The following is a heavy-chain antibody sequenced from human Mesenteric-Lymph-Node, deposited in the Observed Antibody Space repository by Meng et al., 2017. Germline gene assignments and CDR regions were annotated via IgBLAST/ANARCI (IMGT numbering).Heavy chain of an antibody. J-gene: IGHJ4*02. CDR3: AGGSSVYYYYFDY. V-gene: IGHV3-21*01. Sequence: GESLKISCAGSGFTFTTHSMNWVRQAPGKGLEWVASISSTSTYIYYADSVKGRFTISRDNAQNSLYLQMNSLRVEDTAVYYCAGGSSVYYYYFDYWGQGTLVTVSS. CDR2: ISSTSTYI. CDR1: GFTFTTHS. D-gene: IGHD1-26*01.